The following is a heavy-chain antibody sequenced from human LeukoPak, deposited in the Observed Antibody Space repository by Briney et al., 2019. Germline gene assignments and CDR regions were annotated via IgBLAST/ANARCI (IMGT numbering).Heavy chain of an antibody. CDR2: VDYDGNKT. CDR1: GCIVSDYV. D-gene: IGHD1-1*01. J-gene: IGHJ6*03. CDR3: ARAGMLRRVRYLDV. Sequence: GGSLRLSCVASGCIVSDYVIQGVRQAPGKGLEGVAVVDYDGNKTHYGDAVRDSFTISRDNSKKMVFLEVNRLRVEDTAVFYCARAGMLRRVRYLDVWGKGPAVIVS. V-gene: IGHV3-33*08.